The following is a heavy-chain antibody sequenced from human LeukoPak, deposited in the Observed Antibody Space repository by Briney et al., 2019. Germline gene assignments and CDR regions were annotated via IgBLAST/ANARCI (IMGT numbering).Heavy chain of an antibody. Sequence: SGESLRLSCTVSGFTVSSNSWSWVRQAPGKGLEWVSFIYSGGNTHYSDSVKGRFTISRDNSKNTLYLQMNSLRAEDTAVYYCARHPGGYYYDSSGKDYWGQGTLVTVSS. CDR3: ARHPGGYYYDSSGKDY. V-gene: IGHV3-53*05. CDR2: IYSGGNT. D-gene: IGHD3-22*01. CDR1: GFTVSSNS. J-gene: IGHJ4*02.